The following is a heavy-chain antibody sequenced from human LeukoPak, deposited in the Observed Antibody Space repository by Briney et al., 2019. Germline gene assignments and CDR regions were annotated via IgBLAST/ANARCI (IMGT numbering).Heavy chain of an antibody. CDR1: GYTFTGYY. Sequence: VASVKVSCKASGYTFTGYYMHWVRQAPGQGLEWMGWINPNSGGTNYAQKFQGRVTMTRDTSITTAYMELSSLRSDDTAVYFCARDGGLEIWGQGTMVTVSS. J-gene: IGHJ3*02. CDR2: INPNSGGT. V-gene: IGHV1-2*02. D-gene: IGHD2-15*01. CDR3: ARDGGLEI.